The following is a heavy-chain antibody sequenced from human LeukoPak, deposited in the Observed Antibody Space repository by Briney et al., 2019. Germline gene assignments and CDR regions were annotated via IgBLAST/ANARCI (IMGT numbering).Heavy chain of an antibody. CDR1: GFTFRNYA. Sequence: GGSLRLSCAASGFTFRNYAMNWVRQAPGKGLEWVSSISGSGSSTFYADSVKGRLTISRDNSKNTLYLQMNSLRAEDTAVYYCARVFGRSWYEGALDYWGQGTLVTVSS. CDR3: ARVFGRSWYEGALDY. J-gene: IGHJ4*02. CDR2: ISGSGSST. V-gene: IGHV3-23*01. D-gene: IGHD6-13*01.